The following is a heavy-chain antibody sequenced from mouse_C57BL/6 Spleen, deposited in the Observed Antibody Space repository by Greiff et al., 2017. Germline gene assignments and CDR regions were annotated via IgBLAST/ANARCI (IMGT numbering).Heavy chain of an antibody. Sequence: QVQLQQSGAELVRPGASVTLSCKASGYTFTDYEMHWVKQTPVHGLEWIGAIDPETGGTAYNQKFKGKAILTADKSSSTAYMELRSLTSEDSAVYYCTRDYDDWYFDVWGTGTTVTVSS. V-gene: IGHV1-15*01. D-gene: IGHD2-4*01. J-gene: IGHJ1*03. CDR3: TRDYDDWYFDV. CDR2: IDPETGGT. CDR1: GYTFTDYE.